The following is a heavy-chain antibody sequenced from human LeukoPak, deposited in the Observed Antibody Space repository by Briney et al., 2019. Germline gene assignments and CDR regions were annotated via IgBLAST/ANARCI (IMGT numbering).Heavy chain of an antibody. CDR2: INPSGGST. V-gene: IGHV1-46*01. CDR1: GYTFTSYY. D-gene: IGHD3-22*01. J-gene: IGHJ4*02. CDR3: AKTAISTQTYYYDSPGDYFDY. Sequence: VASVKVSFKASGYTFTSYYMHWVRQAPGQGLEWMGIINPSGGSTSYAQKFQGRVTMTRDTSTSTVYMELSSLRSEDTAVYYCAKTAISTQTYYYDSPGDYFDYWGQGTLVTVSS.